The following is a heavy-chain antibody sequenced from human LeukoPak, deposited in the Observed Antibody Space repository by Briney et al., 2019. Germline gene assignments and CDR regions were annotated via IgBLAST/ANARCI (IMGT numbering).Heavy chain of an antibody. V-gene: IGHV4-30-4*08. CDR1: GVSISSGDYY. CDR3: ARDHSSGYYRLDY. D-gene: IGHD3-22*01. J-gene: IGHJ4*02. CDR2: IYYSGST. Sequence: SETLSLTCTVSGVSISSGDYYWSWIRQPPGKGLEWIGYIYYSGSTYYNPSLKSRVTISVDTSKNQFSLKLSSVTAADTAVYYCARDHSSGYYRLDYWGQGTLVTVSS.